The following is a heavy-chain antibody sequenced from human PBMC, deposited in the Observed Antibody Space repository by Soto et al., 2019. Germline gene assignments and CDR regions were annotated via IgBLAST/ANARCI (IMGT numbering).Heavy chain of an antibody. J-gene: IGHJ4*02. CDR3: ARRYGSAIDY. Sequence: PSETLSLTCAVYGGSFSGYYWSWIRQPPGKGLEWIGYIYHSGSTYYNPSLKSRVTISVDTSKNQFSLKLSSVTAADTAVYYCARRYGSAIDYWGQGTLVTVSS. V-gene: IGHV4-34*01. D-gene: IGHD1-26*01. CDR1: GGSFSGYY. CDR2: IYHSGST.